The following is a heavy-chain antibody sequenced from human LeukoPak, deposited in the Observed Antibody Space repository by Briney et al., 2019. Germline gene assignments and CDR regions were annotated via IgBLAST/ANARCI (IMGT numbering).Heavy chain of an antibody. CDR2: ISWNSGSI. J-gene: IGHJ3*02. D-gene: IGHD1-1*01. V-gene: IGHV3-9*01. CDR3: AKYDAYAFDI. CDR1: GFTFDDYA. Sequence: SLRLSCAASGFTFDDYAMHWVRQAPGKGLEWVSGISWNSGSIGYADSVKGRFTISRDNAKNSLYLQMNSLRAEDTALYYCAKYDAYAFDIWGQGTMVTVSS.